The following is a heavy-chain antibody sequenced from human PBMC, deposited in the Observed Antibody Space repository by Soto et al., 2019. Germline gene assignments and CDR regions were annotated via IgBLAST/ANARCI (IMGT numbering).Heavy chain of an antibody. CDR3: VGRVPFDYIMDV. D-gene: IGHD2-2*01. V-gene: IGHV3-64*01. CDR1: GFTFSSYA. J-gene: IGHJ6*02. Sequence: EVQLVESGGGLVQPGGSLRLSCAASGFTFSSYAMHWVRQAPGKGLEYVSVITSSGGNTDYASSVKGRFTISRDNSRNTRHLPMGSRRAKDLAGYYCVGRVPFDYIMDVWCQGPTVTGS. CDR2: ITSSGGNT.